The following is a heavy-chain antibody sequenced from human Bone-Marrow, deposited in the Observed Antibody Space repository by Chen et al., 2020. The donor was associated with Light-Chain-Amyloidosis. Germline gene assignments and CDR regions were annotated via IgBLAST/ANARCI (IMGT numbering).Heavy chain of an antibody. D-gene: IGHD3-10*01. J-gene: IGHJ3*02. V-gene: IGHV3-33*01. Sequence: QVQLVESGGGVVQPGRSLRLSCAASGFTFSSYGMHWVRQAPGKGLGWVAVIWYDGSNKYYADSVKGRFTISRDNSKNTLYLQMNSLRAEDTAVYYCAGSPAGHDAFDIWGQGTMVTVSS. CDR3: AGSPAGHDAFDI. CDR1: GFTFSSYG. CDR2: IWYDGSNK.